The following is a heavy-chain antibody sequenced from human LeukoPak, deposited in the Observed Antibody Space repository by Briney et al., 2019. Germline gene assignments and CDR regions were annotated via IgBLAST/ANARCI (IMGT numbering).Heavy chain of an antibody. D-gene: IGHD3-10*01. CDR2: IYPGDSDT. CDR1: GYSFNTYW. CDR3: ARHVASGSYYKEYNWFDP. J-gene: IGHJ5*02. Sequence: GESLKISCKGSGYSFNTYWIGWVRRMPGKGLEWMGIIYPGDSDTRYSPSFQGQVTISADKSISTAYLQWSSLKASDTAMYYCARHVASGSYYKEYNWFDPWGQGTLVTVSS. V-gene: IGHV5-51*01.